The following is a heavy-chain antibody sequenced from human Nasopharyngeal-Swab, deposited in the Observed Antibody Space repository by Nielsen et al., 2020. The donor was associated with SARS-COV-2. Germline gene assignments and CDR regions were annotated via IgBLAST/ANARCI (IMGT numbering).Heavy chain of an antibody. J-gene: IGHJ6*03. Sequence: GGSLRLSCADSGFTSSSYAMHWVRQAPGKGLEWVAVISYDGSNKYYADSVKGRFTISRDNSKNTLYLQMNSLRAEDTAVYYCARDGYSSSSTWAYYYYYMDVWGKGTTVTVSS. D-gene: IGHD6-6*01. V-gene: IGHV3-30-3*01. CDR3: ARDGYSSSSTWAYYYYYMDV. CDR2: ISYDGSNK. CDR1: GFTSSSYA.